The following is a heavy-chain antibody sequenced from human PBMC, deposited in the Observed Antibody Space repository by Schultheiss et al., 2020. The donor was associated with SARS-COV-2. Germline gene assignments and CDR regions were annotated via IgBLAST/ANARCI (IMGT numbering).Heavy chain of an antibody. CDR2: INPNSGGT. Sequence: ASVKVSCKASGYTFTGYYMHWVRQAPGQGLEWMGWINPNSGGTNYAQKFQGRVTMTRDTSISTAYMELSRLRSDDTAVYYCARGEGGSSTMGTIWGQGTMVTVSS. D-gene: IGHD6-13*01. V-gene: IGHV1-2*02. CDR1: GYTFTGYY. CDR3: ARGEGGSSTMGTI. J-gene: IGHJ3*02.